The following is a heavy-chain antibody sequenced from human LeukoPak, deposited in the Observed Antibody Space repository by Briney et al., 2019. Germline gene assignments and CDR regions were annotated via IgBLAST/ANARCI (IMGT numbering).Heavy chain of an antibody. V-gene: IGHV4-4*07. CDR2: IYTSGSP. Sequence: SETLSLTCTVSGGSISSHSWSWIRQPAGKGLEWIGRIYTSGSPNYHPSLKTRVTISVETSKKQLSRKSRSVNPTDPPVYYCAGDLTMVRGVPQRYFDYWGQGTLVTVSS. D-gene: IGHD3-10*01. CDR3: AGDLTMVRGVPQRYFDY. CDR1: GGSISSHS. J-gene: IGHJ4*02.